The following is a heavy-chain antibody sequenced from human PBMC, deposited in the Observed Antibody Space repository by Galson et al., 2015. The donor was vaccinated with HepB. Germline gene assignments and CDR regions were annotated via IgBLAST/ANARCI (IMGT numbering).Heavy chain of an antibody. Sequence: SLRLSCAASGFTFSNYAMHWVRQAPGKGLEWVTVISYDGSNKYYADSVKGRFTISRDNSKNTLNLQMNSLRAEDTAVYYCARELPTLFIAVAGYFDYWGQGTLVTVSS. J-gene: IGHJ4*02. CDR1: GFTFSNYA. D-gene: IGHD6-19*01. CDR3: ARELPTLFIAVAGYFDY. V-gene: IGHV3-30-3*01. CDR2: ISYDGSNK.